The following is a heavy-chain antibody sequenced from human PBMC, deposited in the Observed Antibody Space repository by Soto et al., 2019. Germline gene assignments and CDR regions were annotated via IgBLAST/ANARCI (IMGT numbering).Heavy chain of an antibody. CDR2: IIPIFGTA. D-gene: IGHD3-3*01. J-gene: IGHJ5*02. V-gene: IGHV1-69*12. Sequence: QVQLVQSGAEVKKPGSSVKVSCKASGGTFSSYAISWLRQAPGQGLEWMGGIIPIFGTANYAQKFQGRVTITADESTSTAYMELSSLRSEDTAVYYCARDPTSYYDFWSGTNWFDPWGQGTLVTVSS. CDR3: ARDPTSYYDFWSGTNWFDP. CDR1: GGTFSSYA.